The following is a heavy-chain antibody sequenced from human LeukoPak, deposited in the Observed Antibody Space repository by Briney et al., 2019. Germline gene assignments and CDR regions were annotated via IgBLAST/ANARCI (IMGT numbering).Heavy chain of an antibody. J-gene: IGHJ4*02. CDR3: ARGDASGWYEDY. CDR1: GFTFSSYS. CDR2: ISSRSSSI. Sequence: GGSLRLSCVASGFTFSSYSMNWVRQAPGKGLEWVSYISSRSSSIYYADSVTGRFTISRDNAKNSLYLQMNSLRAEDTAVYYCARGDASGWYEDYWGQGTLVTVS. D-gene: IGHD6-19*01. V-gene: IGHV3-48*01.